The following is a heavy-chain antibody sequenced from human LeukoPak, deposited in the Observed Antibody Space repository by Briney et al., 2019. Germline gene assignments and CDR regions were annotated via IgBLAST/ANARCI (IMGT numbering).Heavy chain of an antibody. Sequence: GGSLRLSCAASGFTFSSYAMNGVRQAPGKGLEWVSGINGSGGSTYYAVSVKGRFTISRDNSKNTLYLQMNSLRAEDTAVYYCAKGPLSHFDYWGQGTLVTVSS. CDR2: INGSGGST. D-gene: IGHD2/OR15-2a*01. J-gene: IGHJ4*02. CDR1: GFTFSSYA. V-gene: IGHV3-23*01. CDR3: AKGPLSHFDY.